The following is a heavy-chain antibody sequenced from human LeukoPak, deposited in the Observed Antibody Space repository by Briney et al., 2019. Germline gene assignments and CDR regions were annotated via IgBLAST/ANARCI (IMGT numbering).Heavy chain of an antibody. CDR2: ISSSRSYI. CDR3: ARDGIAAASDI. Sequence: GGSLRLSCAASGFTFSSYSMNWVRQAPGKGLEWVSSISSSRSYIYYADSVKGRFTISRDNAKNSLYLQMNSLRVEDTAVYYCARDGIAAASDIWGQGTMVTVSS. J-gene: IGHJ3*02. CDR1: GFTFSSYS. V-gene: IGHV3-21*01. D-gene: IGHD6-13*01.